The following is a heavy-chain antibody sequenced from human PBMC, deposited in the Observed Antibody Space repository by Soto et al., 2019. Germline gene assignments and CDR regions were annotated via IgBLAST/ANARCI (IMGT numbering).Heavy chain of an antibody. CDR2: IIPIFGTA. V-gene: IGHV1-69*01. J-gene: IGHJ3*02. CDR3: ARFNYYDSSGYSNEAFDT. Sequence: QVQLVQSGAEVKKPGSSVKVSCKASGGTFSSYAISWVRQAPGQGLEWMGGIIPIFGTANYAQKFQGRVTITADESTSTAYMELSSLRSEDTAVYYCARFNYYDSSGYSNEAFDTWGQGTMVTVSS. CDR1: GGTFSSYA. D-gene: IGHD3-22*01.